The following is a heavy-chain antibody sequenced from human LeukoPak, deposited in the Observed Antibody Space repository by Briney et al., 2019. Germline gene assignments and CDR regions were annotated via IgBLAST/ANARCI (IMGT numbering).Heavy chain of an antibody. CDR1: GGSISSSNW. CDR2: SYHSGSN. CDR3: SRYHYDSSGYYRQNYYFDS. J-gene: IGHJ4*02. D-gene: IGHD3-22*01. Sequence: PSGTLSLTCAVSGGSISSSNWWSWVRQPPGKGVEGGGESYHSGSNNYNPSLKSRVTISVDKSKNQVSLKLSSVTAADTAVYYCSRYHYDSSGYYRQNYYFDSWGQGTLVTVSS. V-gene: IGHV4-4*02.